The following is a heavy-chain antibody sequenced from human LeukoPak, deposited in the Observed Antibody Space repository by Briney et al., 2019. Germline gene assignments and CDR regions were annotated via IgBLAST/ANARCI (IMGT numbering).Heavy chain of an antibody. CDR3: ARWPSLGVARRYYFDY. D-gene: IGHD1-1*01. CDR1: GYTITGYY. CDR2: INPNNGGT. V-gene: IGHV1-2*02. Sequence: ASVKVSCKAFGYTITGYYIHWVRQAPGQGLEWMGWINPNNGGTNSAQKFQGRVTMTRDTSIGTAYMELNRLTYDDTAVYYCARWPSLGVARRYYFDYWGQGTLVTVSS. J-gene: IGHJ4*02.